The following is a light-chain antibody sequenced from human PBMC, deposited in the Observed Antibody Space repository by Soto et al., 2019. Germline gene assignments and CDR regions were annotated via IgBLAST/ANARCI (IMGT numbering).Light chain of an antibody. CDR3: SSWTSSSTYV. J-gene: IGLJ1*01. CDR1: SSDVGGYNY. Sequence: QSVLTQPASVSGSPGQSIAISCTGTSSDVGGYNYVSWYQQYPGKAPKLVIYDVSNRPSGVSNRFSGSKSVNTASLTISGLQAEDEADYYCSSWTSSSTYVFGTGTKLT. CDR2: DVS. V-gene: IGLV2-14*01.